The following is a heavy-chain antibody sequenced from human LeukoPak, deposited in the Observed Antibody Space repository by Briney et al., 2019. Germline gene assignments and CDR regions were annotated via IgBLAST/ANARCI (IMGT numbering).Heavy chain of an antibody. V-gene: IGHV5-51*01. CDR2: IYPGDSDT. J-gene: IGHJ4*02. CDR3: ARQSPYCSSTSCYFDY. CDR1: GYSFTSYW. D-gene: IGHD2-2*01. Sequence: GESLKISCKGSGYSFTSYWIGWVRQMPGKGLEWMGIIYPGDSDTRYSPSFQGQVTISADKSISTAYLQWSSLKASDTAMYYCARQSPYCSSTSCYFDYWGRGTLVTVSS.